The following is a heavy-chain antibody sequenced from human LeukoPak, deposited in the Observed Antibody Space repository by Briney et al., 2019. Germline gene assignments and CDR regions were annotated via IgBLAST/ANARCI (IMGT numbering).Heavy chain of an antibody. Sequence: RPGGSLRLSCAASGFTFSSYWMHWVRQAPGKGLVWVSRIKSDGSTRCADSVKGRFTVSRDNAKNTVSLQMNSLRAEDTGVYYCARAPSEIGGYYPEYFRHWGQGTLVIVSS. V-gene: IGHV3-74*01. CDR1: GFTFSSYW. CDR3: ARAPSEIGGYYPEYFRH. D-gene: IGHD3-22*01. CDR2: IKSDGST. J-gene: IGHJ1*01.